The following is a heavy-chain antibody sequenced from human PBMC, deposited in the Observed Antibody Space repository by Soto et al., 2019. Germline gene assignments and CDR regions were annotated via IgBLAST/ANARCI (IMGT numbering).Heavy chain of an antibody. Sequence: QVQLVESGGGVVQPGRSLRLSCAASGFTFSSYGMHWVRQAPGKGLEWVAVISYDGSNKYYADSVKGRFTISRDNSKNTLYLQMNSLRAEDTAVYYCAKDQTTLPLIPYYYYGMDVW. V-gene: IGHV3-30*18. D-gene: IGHD2-15*01. CDR3: AKDQTTLPLIPYYYYGMDV. CDR2: ISYDGSNK. J-gene: IGHJ6*01. CDR1: GFTFSSYG.